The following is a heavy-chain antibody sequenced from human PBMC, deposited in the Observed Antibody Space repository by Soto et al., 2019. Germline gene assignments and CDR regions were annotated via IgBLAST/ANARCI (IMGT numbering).Heavy chain of an antibody. J-gene: IGHJ6*04. CDR1: GGSVSSGSYY. CDR3: ASVTRTCISTSCYRYYYGMDV. D-gene: IGHD2-2*02. CDR2: IYYSGST. V-gene: IGHV4-61*01. Sequence: PSETLSLTCTVSGGSVSSGSYYWSWIRQPPGKGLEWIGYIYYSGSTNYNPSLKSRVTISVDTSKNQFSLKLSSVTAADTAVYYCASVTRTCISTSCYRYYYGMDVWGKGTTVTVS.